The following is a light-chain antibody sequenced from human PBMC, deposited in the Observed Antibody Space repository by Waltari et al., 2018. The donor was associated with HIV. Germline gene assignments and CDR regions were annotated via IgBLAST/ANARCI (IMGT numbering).Light chain of an antibody. Sequence: SYELTQPPSVSVSPGQTARITCSGDALPKQYAYWYQQKPGQAPVLLIYKDSESHSGIPERFSGSTSGTTVTLPRRGGQAEDEADYYCQSADRSGDIRVVFGGGTKLTVL. V-gene: IGLV3-25*03. J-gene: IGLJ2*01. CDR2: KDS. CDR3: QSADRSGDIRVV. CDR1: ALPKQY.